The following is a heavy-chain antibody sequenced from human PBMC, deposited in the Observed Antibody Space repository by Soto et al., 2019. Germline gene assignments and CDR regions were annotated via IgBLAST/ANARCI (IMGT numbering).Heavy chain of an antibody. CDR1: GGSISSGGYY. V-gene: IGHV4-31*03. Sequence: PSETLSLTCTVSGGSISSGGYYWSWIRQHPGKGLEWIGYIYYSGSTYYNPSLKSRVTISVDTSKNQFSLKLSSVTAADTAVYYCARRMYYDIHWFDPWGQGTLVTVSS. J-gene: IGHJ5*02. D-gene: IGHD3-9*01. CDR3: ARRMYYDIHWFDP. CDR2: IYYSGST.